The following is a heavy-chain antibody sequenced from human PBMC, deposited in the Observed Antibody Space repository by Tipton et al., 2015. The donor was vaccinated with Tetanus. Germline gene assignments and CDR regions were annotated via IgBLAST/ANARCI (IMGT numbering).Heavy chain of an antibody. J-gene: IGHJ3*02. V-gene: IGHV3-13*01. CDR1: GFTFRRYD. CDR2: IGAGGET. D-gene: IGHD6-19*01. Sequence: SLRLSCAASGFTFRRYDMHWVRQVTGKPLEWVAAIGAGGETYYLESVKGRFTISREDAKNSLFLQMNTLSAEDTALYYCVRVSSAWLQRDAFDIWGQGTTVTVSS. CDR3: VRVSSAWLQRDAFDI.